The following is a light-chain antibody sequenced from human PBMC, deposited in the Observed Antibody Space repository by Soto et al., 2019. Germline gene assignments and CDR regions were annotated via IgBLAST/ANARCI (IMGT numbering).Light chain of an antibody. CDR3: RQRNNCPILT. Sequence: EIVLTQSPGTLSLFPGARATLSCRASQSVSDFLAWYQQKPGQAPRHLIYDAATRAPGIPARFSGSGSGAAVIILISSLEPEDSAVYYYRQRNNCPILTFGPGTKVAIK. J-gene: IGKJ1*01. CDR2: DAA. CDR1: QSVSDF. V-gene: IGKV3-11*01.